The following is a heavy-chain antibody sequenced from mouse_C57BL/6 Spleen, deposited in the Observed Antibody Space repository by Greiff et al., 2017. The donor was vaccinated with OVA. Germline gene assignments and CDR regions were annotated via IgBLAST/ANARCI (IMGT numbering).Heavy chain of an antibody. Sequence: QVQLKESGPELVKPGASVKISCKASGYAFSSSWMNWVKQRPGKGLEWIGRIYPGDGDTNYNGKFKGKATLTADKSSSTAYMQLSSLTSEDSAVYFCAYGYLDYWGQGTTLTVSS. J-gene: IGHJ2*01. CDR1: GYAFSSSW. D-gene: IGHD1-1*02. CDR3: AYGYLDY. V-gene: IGHV1-82*01. CDR2: IYPGDGDT.